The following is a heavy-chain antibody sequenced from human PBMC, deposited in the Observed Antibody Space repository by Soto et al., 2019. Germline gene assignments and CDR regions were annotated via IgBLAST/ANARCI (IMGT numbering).Heavy chain of an antibody. CDR1: GFTFSSYA. J-gene: IGHJ4*02. V-gene: IGHV3-23*01. D-gene: IGHD6-13*01. Sequence: PGGSLRLSWASSGFTFSSYAMSWVRQAPGKGLEWVSAISGSGGSTYYADSVKGRFTISRDNSKNTLYLQMNSLRAEDTAVYYCAKDQEQQLAYHGYWGQGTLVTVSS. CDR3: AKDQEQQLAYHGY. CDR2: ISGSGGST.